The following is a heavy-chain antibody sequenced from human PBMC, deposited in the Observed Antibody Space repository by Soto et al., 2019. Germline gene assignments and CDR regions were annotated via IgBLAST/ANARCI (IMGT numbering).Heavy chain of an antibody. CDR2: IDPSDSYT. CDR1: GYSFTSYW. CDR3: AIVVVPAAITGWDYYYYGMDV. V-gene: IGHV5-10-1*01. D-gene: IGHD2-2*02. Sequence: GESLKISCKGSGYSFTSYWISWVRQMPGKGLEWMGRIDPSDSYTNYSPSFQGHVTISADKSISTAYLQWSSLKASDTAMYYCAIVVVPAAITGWDYYYYGMDVWGQGTTVTVS. J-gene: IGHJ6*02.